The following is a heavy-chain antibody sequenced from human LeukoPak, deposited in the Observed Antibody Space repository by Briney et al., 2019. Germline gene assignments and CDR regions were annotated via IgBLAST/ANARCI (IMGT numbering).Heavy chain of an antibody. Sequence: GGSLRLSCAASGFTFSSYSVNRVRQAPGKGLEWVSSISSSSSYIYYADSVKGRFTISRDNAKNSLYLQMNSLRAEDTAVYYCARASGWYGYYYYGMDVWGQGTTVTVSS. J-gene: IGHJ6*02. V-gene: IGHV3-21*01. D-gene: IGHD6-19*01. CDR3: ARASGWYGYYYYGMDV. CDR2: ISSSSSYI. CDR1: GFTFSSYS.